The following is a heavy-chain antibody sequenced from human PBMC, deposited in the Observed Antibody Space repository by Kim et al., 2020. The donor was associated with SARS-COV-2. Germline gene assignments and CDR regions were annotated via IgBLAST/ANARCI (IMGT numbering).Heavy chain of an antibody. CDR3: AKDQGQSYFDY. Sequence: TDHATSVKGQFTITRDKSQNQLYLQMDSLRAEDTDVYYCAKDQGQSYFDYWGQGTLVTVSS. CDR2: T. J-gene: IGHJ4*02. D-gene: IGHD4-4*01. V-gene: IGHV3-23*03.